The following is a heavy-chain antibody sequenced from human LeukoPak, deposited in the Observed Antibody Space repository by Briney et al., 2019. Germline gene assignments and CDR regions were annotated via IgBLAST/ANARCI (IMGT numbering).Heavy chain of an antibody. D-gene: IGHD3-10*01. J-gene: IGHJ5*02. CDR1: GYTFTSYY. V-gene: IGHV1-46*01. CDR2: INPSGGST. Sequence: ASVKVSCKASGYTFTSYYMHWVRQAPGQGLEWMGIINPSGGSTSYAQKFQGRVTMTRDTSTSTVYMELSSLRSEDTAVYYCAGAPKSGSGSLEGSWFDPWGQGTLVTVSS. CDR3: AGAPKSGSGSLEGSWFDP.